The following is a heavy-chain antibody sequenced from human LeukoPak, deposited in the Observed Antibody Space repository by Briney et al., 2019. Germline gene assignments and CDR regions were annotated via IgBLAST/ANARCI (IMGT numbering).Heavy chain of an antibody. Sequence: ASVKVSCKTSGYTFTNSNISWVRQAPGQGLEWMGWISAYKGHTNYAQKLQGRVNMTTDTSTSTAYMELRSLRVDDTAVYYCARSIASAGPDFDYWGQGTLVTVSS. CDR2: ISAYKGHT. CDR3: ARSIASAGPDFDY. V-gene: IGHV1-18*01. CDR1: GYTFTNSN. D-gene: IGHD6-13*01. J-gene: IGHJ4*02.